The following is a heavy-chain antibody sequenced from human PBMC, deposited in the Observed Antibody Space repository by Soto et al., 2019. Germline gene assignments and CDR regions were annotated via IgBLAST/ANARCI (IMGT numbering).Heavy chain of an antibody. D-gene: IGHD5-12*01. CDR2: INAGNGNT. CDR3: ARDPSGYATNWFDP. Sequence: GASVKVSCKASGYTFTSYAMHWVRQAPGQRLEWMGWINAGNGNTKYSQKFQGRVTITRDTSASTAYMELSSLRSEDTAVYYCARDPSGYATNWFDPWGQGTLVTVSS. CDR1: GYTFTSYA. V-gene: IGHV1-3*01. J-gene: IGHJ5*02.